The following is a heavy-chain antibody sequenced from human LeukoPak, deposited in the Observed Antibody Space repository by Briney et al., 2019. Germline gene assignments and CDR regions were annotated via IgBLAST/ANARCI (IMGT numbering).Heavy chain of an antibody. V-gene: IGHV1-2*02. D-gene: IGHD3-10*01. CDR2: INPKSGAT. CDR1: GYTFTDYY. Sequence: GASVKVSCRASGYTFTDYYIHWVRQAPGQGLEWVGWINPKSGATNYAQKFQGRVTMTRDTSINTAYMEMPRPRSDDAAVYYCARDGRGQGVNYDCWGQGTLVTVSS. CDR3: ARDGRGQGVNYDC. J-gene: IGHJ4*02.